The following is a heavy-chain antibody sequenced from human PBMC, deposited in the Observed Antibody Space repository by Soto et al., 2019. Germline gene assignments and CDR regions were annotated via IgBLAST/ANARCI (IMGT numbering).Heavy chain of an antibody. CDR3: ARGYYDILTGLTHYYFDY. J-gene: IGHJ4*02. CDR2: IDPSDSYT. Sequence: GESLKISCKGSGYSFTSYWISWVRQMPGKGLEWMGRIDPSDSYTNYSPSFQGHVTISADKSISTAYLQWSSLKASDTAMYYCARGYYDILTGLTHYYFDYWGQGTLVTVSS. V-gene: IGHV5-10-1*01. CDR1: GYSFTSYW. D-gene: IGHD3-9*01.